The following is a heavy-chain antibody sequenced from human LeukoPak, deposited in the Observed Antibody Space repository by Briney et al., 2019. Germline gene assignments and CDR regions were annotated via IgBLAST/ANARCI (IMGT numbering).Heavy chain of an antibody. J-gene: IGHJ3*02. CDR3: AKDRCSGGNCYDAFDI. V-gene: IGHV3-23*01. CDR1: GFSFSNYA. CDR2: ISGSGVRT. D-gene: IGHD2-15*01. Sequence: PGGSLRLSRAASGFSFSNYAMSWVRQAPGKGLEWVSAISGSGVRTHYADSVRGRFTISRDKSKNTLYLQMNSLRAEDTAVYYCAKDRCSGGNCYDAFDIWGQGTMVTVSS.